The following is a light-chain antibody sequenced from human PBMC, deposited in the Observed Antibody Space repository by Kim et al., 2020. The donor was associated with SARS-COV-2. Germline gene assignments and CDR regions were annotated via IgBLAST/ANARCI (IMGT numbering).Light chain of an antibody. V-gene: IGLV6-57*01. CDR3: QSYDSSLWV. Sequence: GKTVTISGTRSSGSIASNYVLWYQQRPGSSPTNVVYEDNHRPSGVPDRFSGSIDSSSNSASLTISGRKTEDEADYYCQSYDSSLWVFGGGTQLTVL. CDR2: EDN. CDR1: SGSIASNY. J-gene: IGLJ3*02.